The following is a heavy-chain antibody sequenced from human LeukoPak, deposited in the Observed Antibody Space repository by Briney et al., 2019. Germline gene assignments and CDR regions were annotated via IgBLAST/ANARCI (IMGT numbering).Heavy chain of an antibody. V-gene: IGHV3-23*01. Sequence: PGGSLRLSCAASGFTFSSYGMSWVRQAPGKGLEWVSAVSGSGGSTYYADSVKGRFTISRDNSKNTLYLQMNSLRAEDTAVYYCAKDLDDVGRSGWLNIDYWGQGTLVTVSS. CDR1: GFTFSSYG. CDR2: VSGSGGST. J-gene: IGHJ4*02. CDR3: AKDLDDVGRSGWLNIDY. D-gene: IGHD6-19*01.